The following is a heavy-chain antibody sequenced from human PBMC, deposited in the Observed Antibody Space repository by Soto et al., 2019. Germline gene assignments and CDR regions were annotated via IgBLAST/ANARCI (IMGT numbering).Heavy chain of an antibody. CDR1: GFTFSSYG. Sequence: QVQLVESGGGVVQPGRSLRLSCAASGFTFSSYGMHWVRQAPGKGLEWVAVISYDGSNKYYADSVKGRFTISRDNSKNTLYLQLNSLRAEDTAVYSCAKETYSGPIYYWGQGTLVTFSS. J-gene: IGHJ4*02. D-gene: IGHD2-15*01. CDR2: ISYDGSNK. CDR3: AKETYSGPIYY. V-gene: IGHV3-30*18.